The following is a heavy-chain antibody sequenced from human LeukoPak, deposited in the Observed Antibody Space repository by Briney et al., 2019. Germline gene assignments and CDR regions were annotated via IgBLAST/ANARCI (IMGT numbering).Heavy chain of an antibody. CDR2: YYYSWST. Sequence: SEPLSLTCTVSGGSISSYYWSWLRQPPGKGREGIGYYYYSWSTNHHPSLKRRVTISVDTSKNQFSRKLSSVTAADTAVYYCARGESGYSYGALFDYWGQGTLVTVSS. D-gene: IGHD5-18*01. CDR3: ARGESGYSYGALFDY. V-gene: IGHV4-59*01. CDR1: GGSISSYY. J-gene: IGHJ4*02.